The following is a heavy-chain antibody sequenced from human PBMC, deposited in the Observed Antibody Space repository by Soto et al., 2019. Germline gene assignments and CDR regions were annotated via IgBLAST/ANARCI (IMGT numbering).Heavy chain of an antibody. V-gene: IGHV3-23*01. CDR1: GFTFSSYA. CDR2: ISGSGGST. Sequence: GGSLRLSCAASGFTFSSYAMSWVRQAPGKELEWVSVISGSGGSTYYEDSVKGRFTISRDNSKNTLYLQMNSLRAEDTAVYYCAKDQLAVAGLNWFDPWGQGNLVTVSS. CDR3: AKDQLAVAGLNWFDP. D-gene: IGHD6-19*01. J-gene: IGHJ5*02.